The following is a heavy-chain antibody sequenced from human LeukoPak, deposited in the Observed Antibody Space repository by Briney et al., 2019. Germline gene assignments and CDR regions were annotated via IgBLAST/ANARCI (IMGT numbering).Heavy chain of an antibody. V-gene: IGHV1-18*01. CDR3: ARVVGYGDAFDI. J-gene: IGHJ3*02. CDR2: ISAYNGNT. Sequence: ASVKVSCKASGGTFSSYAISWVRQAPGQGLEWMGWISAYNGNTNYAQNLQGRVTMTTDTSTSTAYMELRSLRSDDTAVYYCARVVGYGDAFDIWGQGTMVTVSS. CDR1: GGTFSSYA. D-gene: IGHD5-12*01.